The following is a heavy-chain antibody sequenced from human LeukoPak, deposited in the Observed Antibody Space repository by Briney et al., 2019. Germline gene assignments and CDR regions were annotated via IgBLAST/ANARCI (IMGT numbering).Heavy chain of an antibody. D-gene: IGHD6-13*01. V-gene: IGHV3-74*01. CDR2: INSDGSST. J-gene: IGHJ4*02. CDR3: AREGYNSSWHLDG. CDR1: GFTFSSYW. Sequence: GGSLRLSCAASGFTFSSYWMHWVRQAPGKGLVWVSRINSDGSSTSYADSVKGRFTISRDNAKNTLYLQMNSLRAEDTAVYYCAREGYNSSWHLDGGGQGTLVTVS.